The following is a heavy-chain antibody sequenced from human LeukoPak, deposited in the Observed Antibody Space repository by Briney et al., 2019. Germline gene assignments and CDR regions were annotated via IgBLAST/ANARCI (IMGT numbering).Heavy chain of an antibody. CDR1: GFTFYNYA. V-gene: IGHV3-23*01. CDR3: AKGSSSSRPYYFDY. D-gene: IGHD6-6*01. Sequence: TGGSLRLSCAASGFTFYNYAMSWVRQAPGKGLEWVSAITGSGTDTFHADSAKGRFTISRDNSESTLYLQMNSLRAEDTATYYCAKGSSSSRPYYFDYWGQGTLVTASS. J-gene: IGHJ4*02. CDR2: ITGSGTDT.